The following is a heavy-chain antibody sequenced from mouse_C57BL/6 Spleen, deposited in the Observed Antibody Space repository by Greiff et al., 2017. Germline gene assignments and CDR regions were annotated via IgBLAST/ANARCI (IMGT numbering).Heavy chain of an antibody. V-gene: IGHV1-26*01. CDR2: INPNNGGT. CDR3: ARSGSNYVGAY. CDR1: GYTFTDYY. J-gene: IGHJ3*01. D-gene: IGHD2-5*01. Sequence: VQLQQSGPELVKPGASVKISCKASGYTFTDYYMNWVKQSHGKSLEWIGDINPNNGGTSYNQKFKGKATLTVDKSSSTAYMELRSLTSEDSAVYYCARSGSNYVGAYWGQGTLVTVSA.